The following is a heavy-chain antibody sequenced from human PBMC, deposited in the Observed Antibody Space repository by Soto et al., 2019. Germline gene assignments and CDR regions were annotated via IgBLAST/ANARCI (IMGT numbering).Heavy chain of an antibody. J-gene: IGHJ4*02. D-gene: IGHD2-2*01. CDR1: GGTFSSYA. V-gene: IGHV1-69*01. CDR2: IIPIFGTA. Sequence: QVQLVQSGAEVKKPGSSVKVSCKASGGTFSSYAISWVRQAPGQGLAWMGGIIPIFGTANYAQKFQGRVTITADESTSTAYMELSSLRSEDTAVYYCARAMNTAELLWPFDYWGQGTLVTVSS. CDR3: ARAMNTAELLWPFDY.